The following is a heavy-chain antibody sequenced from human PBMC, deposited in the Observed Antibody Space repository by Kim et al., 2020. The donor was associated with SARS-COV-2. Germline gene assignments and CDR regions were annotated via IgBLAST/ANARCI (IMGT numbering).Heavy chain of an antibody. CDR2: INHSGST. Sequence: SETLSLTCAVYGGSFSGYYWSWIRQPPGKGLEWMGEINHSGSTNYNPSPKRRVTISVDTSKNQFSLKLCSGTAADTAVYYCARGRSYCSSTSCPGNWCDPWGQGTLVTVSS. D-gene: IGHD2-2*01. J-gene: IGHJ5*02. CDR3: ARGRSYCSSTSCPGNWCDP. CDR1: GGSFSGYY. V-gene: IGHV4-34*01.